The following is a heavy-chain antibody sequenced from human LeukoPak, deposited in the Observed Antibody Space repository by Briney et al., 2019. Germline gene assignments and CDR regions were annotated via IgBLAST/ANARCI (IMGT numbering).Heavy chain of an antibody. Sequence: GGSLRLSCAASGFTFNTYAMSWVRQAPGKGLEWVSLISANGVRTFYADSVKGRFIISRDNSKNTLYLQMDSLRAEDTAVYYCARDPAYGDWWAFDIWGQGTMVTVSS. CDR1: GFTFNTYA. V-gene: IGHV3-23*01. J-gene: IGHJ3*02. D-gene: IGHD4-17*01. CDR3: ARDPAYGDWWAFDI. CDR2: ISANGVRT.